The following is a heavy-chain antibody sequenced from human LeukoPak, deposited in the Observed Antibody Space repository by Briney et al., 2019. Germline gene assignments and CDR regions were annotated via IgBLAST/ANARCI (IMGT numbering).Heavy chain of an antibody. CDR2: MHYTGAT. J-gene: IGHJ2*01. CDR3: ARGVTLYYYFDL. Sequence: SQTLSLTCTVSGGSISSGGYYWSWFRQPPGKGLEWIGEMHYTGATNYSPSLKSRVTISAGTSKNQFSLKVNSVTAADTAVYYCARGVTLYYYFDLWGRGTLVTVSS. D-gene: IGHD4-23*01. V-gene: IGHV4-31*03. CDR1: GGSISSGGYY.